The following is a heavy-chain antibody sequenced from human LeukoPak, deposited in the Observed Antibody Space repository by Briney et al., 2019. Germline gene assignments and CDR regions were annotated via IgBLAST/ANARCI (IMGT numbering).Heavy chain of an antibody. CDR3: ARQRGSFSSSWSRNWFDP. CDR2: INHSGST. CDR1: GGSISSYY. V-gene: IGHV4-34*01. J-gene: IGHJ5*02. D-gene: IGHD6-13*01. Sequence: SETLSLTCTVSGGSISSYYWSWIRQPPGKGLEWIGEINHSGSTNHNPSLKSRVTISVDTSKNQFSLKLSSVTAADTAVYYCARQRGSFSSSWSRNWFDPWGQGTLVTVSS.